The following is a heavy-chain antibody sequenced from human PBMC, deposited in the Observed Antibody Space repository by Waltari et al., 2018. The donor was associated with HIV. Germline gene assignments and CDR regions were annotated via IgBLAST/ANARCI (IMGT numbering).Heavy chain of an antibody. CDR3: ARDLYGSGTYTWFDP. J-gene: IGHJ5*02. V-gene: IGHV4-38-2*02. CDR2: IRHSGST. CDR1: DYSISSGYY. D-gene: IGHD3-10*01. Sequence: QVQLQESGPGLVKPSETLSLTCTVSDYSISSGYYWGWIRQPPGKGLEWIGSIRHSGSTYYNPSRKSRVTMSVDTSKNHFSLKLSSVTAADTAVYYCARDLYGSGTYTWFDPWGQGTLVTVSS.